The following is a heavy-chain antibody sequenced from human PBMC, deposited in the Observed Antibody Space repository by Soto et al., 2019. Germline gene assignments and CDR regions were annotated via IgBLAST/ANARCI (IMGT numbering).Heavy chain of an antibody. Sequence: QVQLVQSGAEVKKPGASVKVSCKASGYTFTSYDINWVRQATGQGLEWMGWMNPTSANTGYAQKFQCIVTMTRNTSINTAEMELSSLRSEDTAVYYCARAGVRGMGVWGQGTTVTVSS. D-gene: IGHD3-10*01. J-gene: IGHJ6*02. CDR3: ARAGVRGMGV. CDR1: GYTFTSYD. V-gene: IGHV1-8*01. CDR2: MNPTSANT.